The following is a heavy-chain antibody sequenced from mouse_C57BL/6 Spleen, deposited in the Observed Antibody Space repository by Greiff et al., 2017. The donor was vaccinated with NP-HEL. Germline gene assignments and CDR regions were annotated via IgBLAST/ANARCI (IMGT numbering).Heavy chain of an antibody. V-gene: IGHV10-3*01. CDR2: IRSKSSNYAT. D-gene: IGHD1-1*01. CDR3: VRDPTVVVWDYAMDY. Sequence: EVMLVESGGGLVQPKGSLKLSCAASGFTFNTYAMHWVRQAPGKGLEWVARIRSKSSNYATYYADSVKDRFTISRDDSQSMLYLQMNNLKTEDTAMYYCVRDPTVVVWDYAMDYWGQGTSVTVSS. CDR1: GFTFNTYA. J-gene: IGHJ4*01.